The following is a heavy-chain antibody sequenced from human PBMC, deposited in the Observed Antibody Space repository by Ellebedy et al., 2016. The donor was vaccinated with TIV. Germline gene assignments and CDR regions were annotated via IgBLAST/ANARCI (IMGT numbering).Heavy chain of an antibody. D-gene: IGHD2-8*01. CDR3: ARNGYCTPSNCRSYNWFDP. V-gene: IGHV3-48*04. CDR2: ISGSSNTK. Sequence: GESLKISCVASGFTFSGYAMSWLRQAPGKGLEWVSYISGSSNTKHYADSVKGRFTVSRDNAKNSLYLQMNSLTVDDTAEYYCARNGYCTPSNCRSYNWFDPWGQGTLVTVSS. J-gene: IGHJ5*02. CDR1: GFTFSGYA.